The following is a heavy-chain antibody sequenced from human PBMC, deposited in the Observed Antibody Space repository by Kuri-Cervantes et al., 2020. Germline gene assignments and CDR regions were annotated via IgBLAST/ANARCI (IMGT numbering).Heavy chain of an antibody. CDR3: AIFRGGFGESPWDS. D-gene: IGHD3-10*01. CDR2: MNPNTGKT. J-gene: IGHJ4*02. Sequence: ASVKVSCKASGYTFTSYDINWVRQATGQGLEWMGWMNPNTGKTGYPQKFQGRVSMTRNTSISTAYMELTSLKSEDTAVYYCAIFRGGFGESPWDSWGQGTLVTVSS. CDR1: GYTFTSYD. V-gene: IGHV1-8*02.